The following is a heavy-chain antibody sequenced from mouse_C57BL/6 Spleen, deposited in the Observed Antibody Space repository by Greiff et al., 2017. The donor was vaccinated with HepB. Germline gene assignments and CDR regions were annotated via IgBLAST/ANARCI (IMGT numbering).Heavy chain of an antibody. Sequence: EVQLQQSGPGLVKPSQSLSLTCSVTGYSITSGYYWNWIRQFPGNKLEWMGYISYDGSNNSNPSLKNRISITRDTSKNQFFLKLNSVTTEDTATYYCARTYGNFDYWGQGTTLTVSS. CDR3: ARTYGNFDY. V-gene: IGHV3-6*01. J-gene: IGHJ2*01. D-gene: IGHD2-1*01. CDR2: ISYDGSN. CDR1: GYSITSGYY.